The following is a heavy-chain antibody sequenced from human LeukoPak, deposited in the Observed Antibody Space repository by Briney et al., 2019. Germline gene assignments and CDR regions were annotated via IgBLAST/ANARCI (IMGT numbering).Heavy chain of an antibody. Sequence: SETLSLTCTVSGGSISSYYWSWIRQPPGKGLEWIGYIYDSGSTNYNPSLKSRVTISIDTSKNQFSLKLSSVTAADTAVYYCARTTEGYCSSASCFGFSYSYYMDVWGKGTTATISS. J-gene: IGHJ6*03. V-gene: IGHV4-59*01. CDR3: ARTTEGYCSSASCFGFSYSYYMDV. CDR1: GGSISSYY. CDR2: IYDSGST. D-gene: IGHD2-2*01.